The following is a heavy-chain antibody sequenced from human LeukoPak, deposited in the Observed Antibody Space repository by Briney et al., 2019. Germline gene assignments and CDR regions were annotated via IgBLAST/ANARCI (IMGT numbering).Heavy chain of an antibody. J-gene: IGHJ4*02. V-gene: IGHV3-48*03. Sequence: GGSLRLSCAASGFTFSSYEMNWVRQAPGKGLEWLSYISENSGDTNYADSVKGRFTVSRDNAKTSLYLQMNSLRAEDTAVYYCARDLSGVTGYTYGRGIDYWGQGTLVTVSS. CDR2: ISENSGDT. D-gene: IGHD5-18*01. CDR1: GFTFSSYE. CDR3: ARDLSGVTGYTYGRGIDY.